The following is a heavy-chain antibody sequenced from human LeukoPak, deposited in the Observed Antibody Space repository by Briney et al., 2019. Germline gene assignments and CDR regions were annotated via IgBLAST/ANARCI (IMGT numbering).Heavy chain of an antibody. D-gene: IGHD5-18*01. V-gene: IGHV4-61*08. CDR3: ARLTGYSYGFFDY. CDR1: GGSISSGGYS. CDR2: IYYSGST. J-gene: IGHJ4*02. Sequence: PSETLSLTCAVSGGSISSGGYSWSWIRQPPGKGLEWIGYIYYSGSTNYNPSLKSRVTISVDTSKNQFSLKLSSVTAADTAVYYCARLTGYSYGFFDYWGQGTLVTVSS.